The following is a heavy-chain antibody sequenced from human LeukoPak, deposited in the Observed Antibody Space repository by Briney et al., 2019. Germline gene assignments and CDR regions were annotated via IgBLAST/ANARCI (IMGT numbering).Heavy chain of an antibody. CDR1: GFTFSSFA. J-gene: IGHJ4*02. CDR3: AKATNYGSGLTRNFDY. D-gene: IGHD3-10*01. CDR2: ISGSGGTT. Sequence: GGSLRLSCAASGFTFSSFAMSWVRQAPGKGLEWVSVISGSGGTTYYAESVKGRFTISRDNSKNTLYLQINSLRAEDTAVYYCAKATNYGSGLTRNFDYWGQGTLVTVSS. V-gene: IGHV3-23*01.